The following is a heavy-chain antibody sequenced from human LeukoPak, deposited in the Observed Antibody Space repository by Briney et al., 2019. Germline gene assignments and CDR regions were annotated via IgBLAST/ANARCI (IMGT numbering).Heavy chain of an antibody. V-gene: IGHV3-21*01. CDR1: GFTFSSYS. D-gene: IGHD6-19*01. Sequence: PGGSLRLSCAASGFTFSSYSMNWVRQAPGKGLEWVSSISSSSSYIYYAYSVKGRFTISIDNAKNPLYLQMNSLRAEDTAVYYCARDLFPGIAVAGTLRNWFDPWGQGTLVTVSS. J-gene: IGHJ5*02. CDR2: ISSSSSYI. CDR3: ARDLFPGIAVAGTLRNWFDP.